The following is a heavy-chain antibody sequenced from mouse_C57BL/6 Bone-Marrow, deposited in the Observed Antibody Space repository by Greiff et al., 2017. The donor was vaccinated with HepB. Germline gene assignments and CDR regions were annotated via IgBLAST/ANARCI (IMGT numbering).Heavy chain of an antibody. CDR1: GYTFTNYW. CDR2: IYPGGGYT. Sequence: VQLQESGAELVRPGTSVKMSCKASGYTFTNYWIGWAKQRPGHGLEWIGDIYPGGGYTNYNEKFKGKATLTADKSSSTAYMQFSSLTSEDSAIYYCARLRRLYAMDYWGQGTSVTVSS. CDR3: ARLRRLYAMDY. J-gene: IGHJ4*01. D-gene: IGHD2-2*01. V-gene: IGHV1-63*01.